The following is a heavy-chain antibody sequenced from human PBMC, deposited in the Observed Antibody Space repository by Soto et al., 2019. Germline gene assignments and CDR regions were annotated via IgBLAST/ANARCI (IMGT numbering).Heavy chain of an antibody. CDR2: VSSDGIRK. CDR3: AKESRPAAVSTTFNYYFGMDV. D-gene: IGHD3-3*01. V-gene: IGHV3-30*04. J-gene: IGHJ6*02. Sequence: GGSLRLSCAASEITFSRFAMHWVRQAPGKGLEWVAGVSSDGIRKYYADSVKGRFIVSRDNSNNTLSLQMNSLRAEDTAVYYCAKESRPAAVSTTFNYYFGMDVWGQGTTVTAP. CDR1: EITFSRFA.